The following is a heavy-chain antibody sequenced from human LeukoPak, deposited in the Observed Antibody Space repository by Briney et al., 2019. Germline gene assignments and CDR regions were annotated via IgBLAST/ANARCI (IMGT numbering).Heavy chain of an antibody. J-gene: IGHJ3*02. CDR2: IYYSGST. CDR1: GGSISSGDYY. CDR3: ARGVLLWFGEFRAFDI. D-gene: IGHD3-10*01. Sequence: SQTLSLTCTVSGGSISSGDYYWSWIRQPPGKGLEWIGYIYYSGSTYYNPSLKSRVTISVDTFKNQFSLKLSSVTAADTAVYYCARGVLLWFGEFRAFDIWGQGTMVTVSS. V-gene: IGHV4-30-4*01.